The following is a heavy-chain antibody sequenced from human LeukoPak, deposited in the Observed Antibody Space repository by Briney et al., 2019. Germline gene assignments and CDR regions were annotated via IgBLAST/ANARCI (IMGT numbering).Heavy chain of an antibody. CDR3: AREGLRGVYSNYFDY. D-gene: IGHD4-11*01. CDR2: IIPIFGTA. Sequence: GASVKVSCKASGGTFSSYAISWVRQAPGQGLEWMGGIIPIFGTANYAQRFQGRVTITADESTSTAYTELSSLRSEDTAVYYCAREGLRGVYSNYFDYWGQGTLVTVSS. CDR1: GGTFSSYA. V-gene: IGHV1-69*13. J-gene: IGHJ4*02.